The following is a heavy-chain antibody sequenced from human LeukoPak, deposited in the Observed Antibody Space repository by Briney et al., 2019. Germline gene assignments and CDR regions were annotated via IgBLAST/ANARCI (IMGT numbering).Heavy chain of an antibody. V-gene: IGHV3-11*01. D-gene: IGHD6-13*01. CDR1: GFTFKDYY. CDR2: INVNGGAM. CDR3: ARGPRILAAGSYYFDY. J-gene: IGHJ4*02. Sequence: GGSLRLSCAASGFTFKDYYFSWLRQAPGKGLEGVSFINVNGGAMYYADFVKGRFTISRDNAKSSLYLEMNSLRVEDTAVYYCARGPRILAAGSYYFDYWGQGSLVTVSS.